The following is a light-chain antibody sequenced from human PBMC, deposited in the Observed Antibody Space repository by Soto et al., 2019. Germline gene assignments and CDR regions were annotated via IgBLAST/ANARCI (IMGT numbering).Light chain of an antibody. CDR3: QQFDTSPIT. Sequence: EIVLTQSPATLFLSPGERATLSCRASQTVSSSYLAWYQQKSGQAPSLLMYGASSRATGIPDRFSGSGSGTDFTLTISRLEPEDFAVYYCQQFDTSPITFGQGTKLEI. CDR2: GAS. V-gene: IGKV3-20*01. J-gene: IGKJ2*01. CDR1: QTVSSSY.